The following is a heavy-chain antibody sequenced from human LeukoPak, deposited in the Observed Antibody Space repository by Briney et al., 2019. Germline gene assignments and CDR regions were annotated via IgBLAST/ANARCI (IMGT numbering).Heavy chain of an antibody. CDR2: INPGGSST. V-gene: IGHV3-74*01. CDR3: AKRVYDY. J-gene: IGHJ4*02. D-gene: IGHD6-13*01. Sequence: GGSLRLSCAASGFAFSSYWMHWIRQVPGKGLVWVSRINPGGSSTAYADSVKGRFTISRDNAKNTLYLQMNSLRAEDTAVYYCAKRVYDYWGQGTLVTVSS. CDR1: GFAFSSYW.